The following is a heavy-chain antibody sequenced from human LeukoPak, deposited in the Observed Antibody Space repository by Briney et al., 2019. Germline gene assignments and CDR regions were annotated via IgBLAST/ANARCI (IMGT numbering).Heavy chain of an antibody. CDR3: ARESATSGSTD. D-gene: IGHD3-10*01. J-gene: IGHJ4*02. CDR2: IFTSGNS. V-gene: IGHV4-61*02. Sequence: SETLSLTCTVSGDSISGNHYWNWIRQPPGKGLEWIGRIFTSGNSNYNPSLTSRVTISLDTSKDQFSLRLSSVTAADTAFYYCARESATSGSTDWGQGTLVTVSS. CDR1: GDSISGNHY.